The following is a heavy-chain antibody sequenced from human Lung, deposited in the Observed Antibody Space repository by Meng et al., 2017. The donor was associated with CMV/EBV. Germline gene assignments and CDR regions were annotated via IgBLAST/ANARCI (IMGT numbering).Heavy chain of an antibody. CDR1: GFTFSDYY. CDR2: TSDSASTK. V-gene: IGHV3-11*04. J-gene: IGHJ4*02. Sequence: GESXKTSRAASGFTFSDYYMSWIRQAPGKGLEWVSYTSDSASTKYYADYVNGRFTITRDNAKNSLHLRLNSLRADDTAVYYCARVRRGATGFAYFDYWGQGXLVTVSS. D-gene: IGHD1-1*01. CDR3: ARVRRGATGFAYFDY.